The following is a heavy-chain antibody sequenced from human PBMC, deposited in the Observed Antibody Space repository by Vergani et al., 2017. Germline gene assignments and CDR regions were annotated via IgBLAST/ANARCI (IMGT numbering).Heavy chain of an antibody. V-gene: IGHV4-38-2*01. Sequence: QVQLQESGPGLVKPSETLSLTCAVSSYSISSGYYWGWIRQPPGKGLEWIGTIYHSGSTFYNPSLRSRVTISVDMSKNQFSLNLSSVTAADTAVYFCARRGGFTLVYWGQGILVTVSS. CDR2: IYHSGST. J-gene: IGHJ4*02. CDR3: ARRGGFTLVY. D-gene: IGHD5-24*01. CDR1: SYSISSGYY.